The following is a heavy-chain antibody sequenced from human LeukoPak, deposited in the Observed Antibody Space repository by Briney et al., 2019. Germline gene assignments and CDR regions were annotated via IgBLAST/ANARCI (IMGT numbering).Heavy chain of an antibody. CDR3: ARDLQITMVRGVITPFLDY. V-gene: IGHV1-18*01. J-gene: IGHJ4*02. CDR2: ISAYNGNT. CDR1: GYTFTSYG. Sequence: ASVKVSCKASGYTFTSYGISWVRQAPGQRLEWMGWISAYNGNTNYAQKLQGRVTMTTDTSTSTAYMELRSLRSDDTAVYYCARDLQITMVRGVITPFLDYWGQGTLVTVSS. D-gene: IGHD3-10*01.